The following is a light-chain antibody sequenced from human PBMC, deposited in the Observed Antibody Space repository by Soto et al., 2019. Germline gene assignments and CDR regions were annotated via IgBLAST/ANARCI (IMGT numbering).Light chain of an antibody. CDR3: QQRYDWLS. Sequence: EIVLTQSPATPSLSPGETATLSCRASQSVNNNLAWYQQKPGQAPRLLIYDSSNRAAGIPPRFSGSGSGTDFTLTISTLEPEDFAVYYCQQRYDWLSFGGGTKVEVK. CDR2: DSS. V-gene: IGKV3-11*01. CDR1: QSVNNN. J-gene: IGKJ4*01.